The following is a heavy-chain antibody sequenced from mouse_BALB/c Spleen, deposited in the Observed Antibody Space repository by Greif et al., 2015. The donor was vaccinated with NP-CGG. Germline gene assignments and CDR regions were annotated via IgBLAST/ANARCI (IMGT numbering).Heavy chain of an antibody. Sequence: VKLMESGAELAKPGASVKMSCKASGYTFTSYWMHWVKQRPGQGLEWIGYINPSTGYTEYNQKFKDKATLTADKSSSTAYMQLSSLTSEDSAVYYCAKKQLGLPPFAYWGQGTMVTVSA. J-gene: IGHJ3*01. D-gene: IGHD3-1*01. CDR2: INPSTGYT. CDR1: GYTFTSYW. V-gene: IGHV1-7*01. CDR3: AKKQLGLPPFAY.